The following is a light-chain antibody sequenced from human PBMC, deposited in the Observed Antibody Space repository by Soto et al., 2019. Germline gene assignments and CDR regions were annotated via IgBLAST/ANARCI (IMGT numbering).Light chain of an antibody. CDR3: QQYDNPALT. CDR2: GAS. CDR1: QSVSSSY. V-gene: IGKV3-20*01. Sequence: EIVLTQSPCTLSLSQGDRATLSCRASQSVSSSYLAWYQQKPGQAPRLLIYGASSRATGIPDRFSGSGSGTDFTLTISSLQPEDIAIYYCQQYDNPALTFGGGTKVDIK. J-gene: IGKJ4*01.